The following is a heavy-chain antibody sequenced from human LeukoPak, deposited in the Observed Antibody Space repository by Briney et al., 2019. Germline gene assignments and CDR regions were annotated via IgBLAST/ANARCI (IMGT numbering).Heavy chain of an antibody. D-gene: IGHD3-16*01. J-gene: IGHJ4*02. CDR1: GFTFSSYA. V-gene: IGHV3-23*01. CDR3: AKNSNWESDY. CDR2: VSDSGGTT. Sequence: GSLRLSCAASGFTFSSYAMSWVRQAPGKGLEWVSGVSDSGGTTWDADSVKGRFTISRDNSKNTVYLQMNSLRVDDTAVYYCAKNSNWESDYWGQGTLVTVSS.